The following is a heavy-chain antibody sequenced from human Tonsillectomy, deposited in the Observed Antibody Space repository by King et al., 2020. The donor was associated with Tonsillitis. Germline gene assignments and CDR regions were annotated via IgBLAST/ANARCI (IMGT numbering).Heavy chain of an antibody. Sequence: VQLVESGGGVVQPGRSLRLSCAASGFTFSSFGMHWVRQAPGKGLEWVTLISYDGSNKYYADSVKGRFTISRDYSKNTLYLQMNSLRAEDTAVYHCAKDRYSGSYPDAFDIWGQGTMVTVSS. CDR1: GFTFSSFG. D-gene: IGHD1-26*01. V-gene: IGHV3-30*18. CDR3: AKDRYSGSYPDAFDI. J-gene: IGHJ3*02. CDR2: ISYDGSNK.